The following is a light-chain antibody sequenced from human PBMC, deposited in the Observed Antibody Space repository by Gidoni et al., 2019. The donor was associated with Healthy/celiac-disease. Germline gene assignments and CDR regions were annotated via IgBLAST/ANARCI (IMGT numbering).Light chain of an antibody. CDR3: QQYNNWPALT. CDR2: GAS. Sequence: EIVMTQSPATLSVSPGERATLSCRASQSVSSNLAWYQQQPGQAPRLLIYGASTRATGIPARFSGSASGTEFTLTISSLQSEDFAVYYWQQYNNWPALTFGGGTKVEIK. V-gene: IGKV3-15*01. CDR1: QSVSSN. J-gene: IGKJ4*01.